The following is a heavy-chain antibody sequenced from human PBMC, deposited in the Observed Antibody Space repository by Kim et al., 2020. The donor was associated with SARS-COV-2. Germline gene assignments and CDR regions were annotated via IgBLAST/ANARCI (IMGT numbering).Heavy chain of an antibody. CDR2: INSDGSST. CDR3: ARDSAYCGGDCSNNYYYYGMDV. CDR1: GFTFSSYW. Sequence: GGSLRLSCAASGFTFSSYWMHWVRQAPGKGLVWVSRINSDGSSTSYADSVKGRFTISRDNAKNTLYLQMNSLRAEDTAVYYCARDSAYCGGDCSNNYYYYGMDVWGQGTTVTVSS. V-gene: IGHV3-74*01. D-gene: IGHD2-21*02. J-gene: IGHJ6*02.